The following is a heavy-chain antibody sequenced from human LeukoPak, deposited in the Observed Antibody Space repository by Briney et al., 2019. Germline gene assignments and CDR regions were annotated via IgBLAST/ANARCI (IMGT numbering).Heavy chain of an antibody. V-gene: IGHV4-34*01. D-gene: IGHD6-13*01. Sequence: SETLSLTCAVYSGSFSGYYWSWICQPPGKGLEWIGEINHSGSTNYNPSLKSRVTISVDTSKNQFSLKLNSVSAADTAVYYCARVVAAAGNNWFDPWGQGTLVTVSS. CDR2: INHSGST. J-gene: IGHJ5*02. CDR3: ARVVAAAGNNWFDP. CDR1: SGSFSGYY.